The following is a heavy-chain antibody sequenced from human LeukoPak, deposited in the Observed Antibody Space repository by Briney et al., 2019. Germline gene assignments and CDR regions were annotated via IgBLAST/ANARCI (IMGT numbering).Heavy chain of an antibody. CDR2: IYYSGST. CDR3: ARYYGSGSYDLPYYYGMDV. CDR1: AGSISSYY. V-gene: IGHV4-59*01. J-gene: IGHJ6*02. D-gene: IGHD3-10*01. Sequence: PSETLSLTCTVSAGSISSYYWSWLRQPPGKGLEWIGYIYYSGSTNYNPSLESRVTISVDTSKNQFSLKLSSVTAADTAVYYCARYYGSGSYDLPYYYGMDVWGQGTTVTVSS.